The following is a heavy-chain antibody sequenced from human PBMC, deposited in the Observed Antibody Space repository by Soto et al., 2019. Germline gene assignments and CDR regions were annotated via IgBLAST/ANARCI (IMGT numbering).Heavy chain of an antibody. D-gene: IGHD1-7*01. CDR3: ARLGWNYAAAWFDP. Sequence: SDPLCHTCTVSGGSGSSGSSYWSWIRQPPGKGLEWIGYIYYSGSTNYNPSLKSRVTISVDTSKNQFSLKLSSVTAADTAVYYCARLGWNYAAAWFDPWGQGTLVTVSS. CDR2: IYYSGST. CDR1: GGSGSSGSSY. J-gene: IGHJ5*02. V-gene: IGHV4-61*01.